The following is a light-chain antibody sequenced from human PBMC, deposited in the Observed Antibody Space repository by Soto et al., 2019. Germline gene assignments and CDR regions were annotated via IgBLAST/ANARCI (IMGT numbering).Light chain of an antibody. CDR1: SSDVGGYNY. Sequence: QSALTQPPSASGSPGQSVTISCTGTSSDVGGYNYVSWYQQHPGKAPQLIIYEVSKRPSGVPDRFSGSKSGNTASLTVSGLQAEDEDDYYCSSYAATNNYVFGSGTKVTVL. CDR3: SSYAATNNYV. J-gene: IGLJ1*01. V-gene: IGLV2-8*01. CDR2: EVS.